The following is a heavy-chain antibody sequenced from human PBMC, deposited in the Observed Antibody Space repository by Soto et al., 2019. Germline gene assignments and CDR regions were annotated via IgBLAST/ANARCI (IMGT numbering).Heavy chain of an antibody. D-gene: IGHD2-2*01. Sequence: VSVKVSCKASGYTFTSYGISWVRQAPGQGLEWMGWISAYNGNTNYAQKLQGRVTMTTDTSTSTAYMELRSLRSDDTAVYYCARGWRDIVVVPAARGAYFDYWGQGTLVTVSS. CDR2: ISAYNGNT. CDR3: ARGWRDIVVVPAARGAYFDY. CDR1: GYTFTSYG. J-gene: IGHJ4*02. V-gene: IGHV1-18*01.